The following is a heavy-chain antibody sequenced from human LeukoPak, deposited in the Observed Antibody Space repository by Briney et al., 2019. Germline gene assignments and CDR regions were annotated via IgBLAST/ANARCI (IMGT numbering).Heavy chain of an antibody. V-gene: IGHV1-2*06. CDR2: INPNSGGT. CDR3: ASWGSGKDVSKDY. CDR1: GYTFTGYY. D-gene: IGHD3-10*01. J-gene: IGHJ4*02. Sequence: ASVKVSCKASGYTFTGYYMHWVRQAPGQGLGWMGRINPNSGGTNYAQKFQGRITMARDTSISTAYMELSRLRPDDTAVYYCASWGSGKDVSKDYWGQGTLVTVSS.